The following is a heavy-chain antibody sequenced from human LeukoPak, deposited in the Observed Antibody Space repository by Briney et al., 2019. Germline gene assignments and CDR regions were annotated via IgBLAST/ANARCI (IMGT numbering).Heavy chain of an antibody. J-gene: IGHJ4*02. V-gene: IGHV3-30*19. CDR1: GFSFSNYA. D-gene: IGHD6-19*01. CDR3: ARDNGFYFVAGTFDY. CDR2: ISYDGSNK. Sequence: GGSLRLSCVASGFSFSNYAMSWVRQAPGKGLEWVAVISYDGSNKYYADSVKGRFTISRDNSKNTLYLQMNSLRAEDTAVYYCARDNGFYFVAGTFDYWGQGTLVTVSS.